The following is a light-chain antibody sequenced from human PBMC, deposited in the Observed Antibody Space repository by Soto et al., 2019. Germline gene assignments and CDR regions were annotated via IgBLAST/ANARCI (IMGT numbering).Light chain of an antibody. Sequence: DIVMTQSPDSLAVSLGERATINCKSSQTVLYSSNNKNYLAWYQQKPGQPPKLLIYWASTRQSGVPDRFSGSGSGTDLTLTISSLQAEDVALYYCQQYYSTPLTFGGGTKVELK. CDR3: QQYYSTPLT. V-gene: IGKV4-1*01. J-gene: IGKJ4*01. CDR1: QTVLYSSNNKNY. CDR2: WAS.